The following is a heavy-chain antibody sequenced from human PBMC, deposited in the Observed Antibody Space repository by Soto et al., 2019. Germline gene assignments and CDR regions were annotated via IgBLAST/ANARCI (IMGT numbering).Heavy chain of an antibody. V-gene: IGHV3-33*01. CDR3: ARDPADYDILTGDYYCYYGMDV. CDR2: IWYDGSNK. D-gene: IGHD3-9*01. Sequence: QVQLVESGGGVVQPGRSLRLSCAASGFTFSSYGMHWVRQAPGKGLEWVAVIWYDGSNKYYADSVKGRFTISRDNSKNTLYLQMNSLRAEDTAVYYCARDPADYDILTGDYYCYYGMDVLGQGTTVTVSS. J-gene: IGHJ6*02. CDR1: GFTFSSYG.